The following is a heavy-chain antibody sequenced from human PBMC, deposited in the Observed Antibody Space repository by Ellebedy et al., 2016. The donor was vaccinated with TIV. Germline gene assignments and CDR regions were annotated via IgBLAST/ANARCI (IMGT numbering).Heavy chain of an antibody. CDR3: ARANDYGDYVDAFDI. Sequence: GESLKISCAASGFTFSSYSMNWVRQAPGKGLEWVSSISSSSSYIYYADSVKGRFTISRDNAKNSLYLQMNSLRAEDTAVYYCARANDYGDYVDAFDIWGQGTMVTVSS. CDR2: ISSSSSYI. CDR1: GFTFSSYS. D-gene: IGHD4-17*01. V-gene: IGHV3-21*04. J-gene: IGHJ3*02.